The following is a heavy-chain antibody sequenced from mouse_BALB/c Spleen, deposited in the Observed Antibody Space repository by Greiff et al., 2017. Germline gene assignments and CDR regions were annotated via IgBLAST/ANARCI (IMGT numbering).Heavy chain of an antibody. CDR3: AREVPRYFDY. CDR1: GYTFTDYN. J-gene: IGHJ2*01. CDR2: IYPYNGGT. Sequence: VHVKQSGPELVKPGASVKISCKASGYTFTDYNMHWVKQSHGKSLEWIGYIYPYNGGTGYNQKFKSKATLTVDNSSSTAYMELRSLTSEDSAVYYCAREVPRYFDYWGQGTTLTVSS. D-gene: IGHD2-14*01. V-gene: IGHV1S29*02.